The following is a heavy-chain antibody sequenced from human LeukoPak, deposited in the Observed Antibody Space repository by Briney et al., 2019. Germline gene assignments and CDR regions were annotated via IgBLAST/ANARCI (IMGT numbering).Heavy chain of an antibody. D-gene: IGHD4-17*01. Sequence: GGSLRLSCAASGLTFNDYSMSWIRQAPGKGLEWVSHINSRGKTIYYADSVKGRFTISRDNAKSSLYLQMNSLRAEDTAVYCCASLYYGAADYWGQGTLVTVSS. V-gene: IGHV3-11*01. CDR3: ASLYYGAADY. CDR1: GLTFNDYS. CDR2: INSRGKTI. J-gene: IGHJ4*02.